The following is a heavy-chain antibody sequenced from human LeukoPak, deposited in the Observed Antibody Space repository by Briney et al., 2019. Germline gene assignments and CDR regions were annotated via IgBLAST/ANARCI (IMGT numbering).Heavy chain of an antibody. CDR3: ARDVTYGDFLTGFDH. CDR1: GFTFSSYA. V-gene: IGHV3-23*01. J-gene: IGHJ4*02. CDR2: ITSSGGGT. Sequence: PGGSLRLSCAASGFTFSSYAMSWVRQAPGRGLEWVSSITSSGGGTYYAGSVRGRFTISRDNSKNTLSLQMNGLRGEDTAVYYCARDVTYGDFLTGFDHWGLGTRVTVSS. D-gene: IGHD4-17*01.